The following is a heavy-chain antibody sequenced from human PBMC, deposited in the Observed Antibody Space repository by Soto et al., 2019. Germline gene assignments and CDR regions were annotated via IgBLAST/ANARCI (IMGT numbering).Heavy chain of an antibody. CDR1: GGSISSGDYY. D-gene: IGHD4-17*01. Sequence: QVQLQESGPGLVKPSQTLSLTCTVSGGSISSGDYYWSWIRQPPGKGLEWIGYIYYSGSTYYNPSLKSRVTLSVDTSKNQFSLKLSSVTAADTAVYYCARDLGTVTTYFEYAFDIWGQGTMVTVSS. CDR2: IYYSGST. J-gene: IGHJ3*02. V-gene: IGHV4-30-4*01. CDR3: ARDLGTVTTYFEYAFDI.